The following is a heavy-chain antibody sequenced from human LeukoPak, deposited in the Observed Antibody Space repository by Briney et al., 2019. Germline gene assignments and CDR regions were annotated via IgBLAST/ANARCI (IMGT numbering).Heavy chain of an antibody. CDR3: ARDIRTIFGVVTDY. D-gene: IGHD3-3*01. CDR1: GGTFSSYA. CDR2: INPSGGST. Sequence: ASVKVSCKASGGTFSSYAISWVRQAPGQGLEWMGIINPSGGSTSYAQKFQGRVTMTRDTSTSTVYMELSSLRSEDTAVYYCARDIRTIFGVVTDYWGQGTLITVSS. J-gene: IGHJ4*02. V-gene: IGHV1-46*01.